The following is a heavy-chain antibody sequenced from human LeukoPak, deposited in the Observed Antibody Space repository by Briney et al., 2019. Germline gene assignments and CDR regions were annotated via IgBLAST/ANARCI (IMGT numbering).Heavy chain of an antibody. CDR2: IYYSGST. CDR3: ARGDGYNSF. V-gene: IGHV4-59*01. Sequence: SETLSLTCTVSGGSISSYYWSWIRQPPGKGLEWIGYIYYSGSTNYNPSLKSRVTISVDTSKNQFSLKVSSVTAADTAVYYCARGDGYNSFWGQGTLVTVSS. J-gene: IGHJ4*02. D-gene: IGHD5-24*01. CDR1: GGSISSYY.